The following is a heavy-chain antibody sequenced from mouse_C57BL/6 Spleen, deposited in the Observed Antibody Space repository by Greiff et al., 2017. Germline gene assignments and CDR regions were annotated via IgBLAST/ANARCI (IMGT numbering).Heavy chain of an antibody. CDR3: TRRPTTVVAHWYFDV. Sequence: EVKLEESGGGLVQPGGSMKLSCAASGFTFSDAWMDWVRQSPEKGLEWVAEIRNKANNHATYYAESVKGRFTISRDDSKSSVYLQMNSLRAEDTGIYYCTRRPTTVVAHWYFDVWGTGTTVTVSS. J-gene: IGHJ1*03. CDR1: GFTFSDAW. D-gene: IGHD1-1*01. V-gene: IGHV6-6*01. CDR2: IRNKANNHAT.